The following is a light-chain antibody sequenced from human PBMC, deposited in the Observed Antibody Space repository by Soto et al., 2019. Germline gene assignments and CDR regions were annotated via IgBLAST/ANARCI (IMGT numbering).Light chain of an antibody. CDR2: SNN. CDR1: SSNIGSNT. V-gene: IGLV1-44*01. Sequence: QSVLTQPPSASGTPGQRVTISCSGSSSNIGSNTVNWYQQLPVTAPKLLIYSNNQRPSGVPDRFSGSKSGTSASLALSGLESEDEADYYCAPGDDSLNGWVFGGGTKLTVL. CDR3: APGDDSLNGWV. J-gene: IGLJ3*02.